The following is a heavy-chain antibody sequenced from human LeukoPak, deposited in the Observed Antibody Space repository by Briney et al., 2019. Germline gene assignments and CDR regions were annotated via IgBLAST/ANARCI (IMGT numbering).Heavy chain of an antibody. V-gene: IGHV4-34*01. J-gene: IGHJ4*02. CDR1: GGSFSGYY. CDR2: INHSGST. Sequence: SETLSLTCAVYGGSFSGYYWNWIRQPPGKGLEWIGEINHSGSTNYNPSLKSRVTISVDTSKNQFSLKLSSVTAADTAVYYCARQEVVTYYFDYWGQGTLVTVSS. D-gene: IGHD2-21*02. CDR3: ARQEVVTYYFDY.